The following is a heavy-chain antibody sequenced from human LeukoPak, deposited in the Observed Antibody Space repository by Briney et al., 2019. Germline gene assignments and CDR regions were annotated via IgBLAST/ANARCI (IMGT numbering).Heavy chain of an antibody. D-gene: IGHD2-8*01. CDR2: ISGSGGST. V-gene: IGHV3-23*01. CDR3: AKDVSHFTFPLSQ. Sequence: PGGSLRLSCAASGFTFSSYGMSWVRQAPGKGLEWVSAISGSGGSTYYADSVKGRFTISRDNSKNTLYLQMNSLTAEDTAVYYCAKDVSHFTFPLSQWGQGPLVTVSS. CDR1: GFTFSSYG. J-gene: IGHJ4*02.